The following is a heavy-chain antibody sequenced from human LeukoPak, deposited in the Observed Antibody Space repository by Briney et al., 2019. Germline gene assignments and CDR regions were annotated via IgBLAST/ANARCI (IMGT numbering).Heavy chain of an antibody. Sequence: PSETLSLTCTVSGGSISSGSYYWSWIRQPAGKGLEWIGRIYTSGSTNYNPSLKSRVTISVDTSKSQFSLKLSSVTAADTAVYYCARGYSSSWYYLNWFDPWGQGTLVTVSS. V-gene: IGHV4-61*02. CDR1: GGSISSGSYY. J-gene: IGHJ5*02. CDR2: IYTSGST. D-gene: IGHD6-13*01. CDR3: ARGYSSSWYYLNWFDP.